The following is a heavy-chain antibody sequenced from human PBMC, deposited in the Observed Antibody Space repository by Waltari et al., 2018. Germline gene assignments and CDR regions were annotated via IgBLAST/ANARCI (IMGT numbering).Heavy chain of an antibody. V-gene: IGHV1-3*01. Sequence: QVQLVQSGTEVKKPGASVKLSCKASVYTFTSFAMHWVRQAPGQSVEWMGWINAGSVNTKYSQKFQGRVTITWDTSASTVYMELTSLRSEDTAVYYCARSYYYDSSGSTATTFDYWGQGTLVTVSS. CDR2: INAGSVNT. J-gene: IGHJ4*02. D-gene: IGHD3-22*01. CDR1: VYTFTSFA. CDR3: ARSYYYDSSGSTATTFDY.